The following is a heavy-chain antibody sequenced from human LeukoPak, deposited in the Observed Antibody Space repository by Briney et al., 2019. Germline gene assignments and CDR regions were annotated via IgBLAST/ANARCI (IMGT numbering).Heavy chain of an antibody. V-gene: IGHV7-4-1*02. CDR3: ARKKVEPARYFDY. Sequence: ASVKVSCKASGYTFTTYTLNWVRQAPGQGLEWMGWINTNTGNPTYAQGFTGRFVFSLDTSVSTAYLQISSLKAEDTAVYYCARKKVEPARYFDYWGQGTLVTVSS. CDR2: INTNTGNP. J-gene: IGHJ4*02. CDR1: GYTFTTYT.